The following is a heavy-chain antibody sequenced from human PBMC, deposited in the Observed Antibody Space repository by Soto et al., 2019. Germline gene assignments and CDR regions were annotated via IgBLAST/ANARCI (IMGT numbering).Heavy chain of an antibody. CDR1: GFSFSTYA. Sequence: QVQLVESGGGVVQPGRSLRLSCAASGFSFSTYAMHWVRQAPGKGLEWVAVISHDGNIKRYADFVEGRFIVFRDNSNNKLFLQMESLKVDDTAVYYCAKELAFGDFGRGLEYWGHGALVTVAS. D-gene: IGHD3-3*01. CDR2: ISHDGNIK. CDR3: AKELAFGDFGRGLEY. J-gene: IGHJ4*01. V-gene: IGHV3-30*18.